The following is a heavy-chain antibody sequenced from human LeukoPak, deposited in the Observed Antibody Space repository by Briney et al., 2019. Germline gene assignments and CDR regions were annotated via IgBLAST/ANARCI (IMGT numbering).Heavy chain of an antibody. CDR3: ARDHYDFWSGRYNWFDP. V-gene: IGHV3-48*01. CDR1: GFTFSSYS. J-gene: IGHJ5*02. D-gene: IGHD3-3*01. CDR2: ISSSSSTI. Sequence: GGSLRLSCAASGFTFSSYSMNWVRQAPGKGLEWVSYISSSSSTIYYADSVKGRFTISRDNAKNSLYLQMNSLRAEDTAVYYCARDHYDFWSGRYNWFDPWGQGTLVTVSS.